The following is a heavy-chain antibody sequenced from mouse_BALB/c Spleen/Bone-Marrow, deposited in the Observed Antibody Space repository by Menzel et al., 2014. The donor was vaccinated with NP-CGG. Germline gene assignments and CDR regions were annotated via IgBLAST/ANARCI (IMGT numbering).Heavy chain of an antibody. CDR1: GYSINSGYY. CDR3: ARGGDWFFDV. J-gene: IGHJ1*01. Sequence: VQLKESGPGLVKPSQSLSLTCSVSGYSINSGYYWNWIRQFPGNKLEWMDYISYDGNNNYNPSLKNRISITRDTSKNQFFLRLNSVTTEDTATYYCARGGDWFFDVWGAGTTVTVSS. CDR2: ISYDGNN. V-gene: IGHV3-6*02.